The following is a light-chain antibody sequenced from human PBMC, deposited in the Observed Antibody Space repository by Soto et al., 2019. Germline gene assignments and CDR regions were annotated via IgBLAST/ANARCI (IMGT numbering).Light chain of an antibody. Sequence: QLPFTQSVYANARPTLSCMASQRVRSSYLACYQQKHGQAPRLLIYGASTRATGIPDRFSGTGSGTEFTLTISSLQSEDFALYYCQQYHDWPLTFGAGTKVDIK. CDR2: GAS. CDR3: QQYHDWPLT. V-gene: IGKV3-15*01. J-gene: IGKJ4*02. CDR1: QRVRSSY.